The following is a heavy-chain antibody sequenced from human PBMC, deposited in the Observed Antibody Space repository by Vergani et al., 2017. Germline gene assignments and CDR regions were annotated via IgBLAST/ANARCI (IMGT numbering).Heavy chain of an antibody. Sequence: DVHLAESGGGFFQPGGSLRLFCSASGFSFNSYWMHWVRQVPGKGLLWVSRIKSDGSITAYADSVKGRFTISRDNSKNTLYLQMNSLRAEDTAVYYCAKDPRYSYGGFDPWGQGTLVTVSS. CDR1: GFSFNSYW. CDR3: AKDPRYSYGGFDP. CDR2: IKSDGSIT. J-gene: IGHJ5*02. V-gene: IGHV3-74*03. D-gene: IGHD5-18*01.